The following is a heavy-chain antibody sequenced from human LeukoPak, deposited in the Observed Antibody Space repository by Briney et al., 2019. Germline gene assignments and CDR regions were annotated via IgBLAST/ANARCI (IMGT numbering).Heavy chain of an antibody. V-gene: IGHV3-33*01. CDR3: ARKEFSSSAIGGAFDI. J-gene: IGHJ3*02. CDR1: GFRFSDYG. Sequence: PGGSLRLSCVVSGFRFSDYGMHWVRQVPGKGLEWVAFIWYDGSNQYYTDSVKGRFSISRDNSKNTVYLRMNSLRAEDTAMYYCARKEFSSSAIGGAFDIWGQGTVVTVSS. CDR2: IWYDGSNQ. D-gene: IGHD3-10*01.